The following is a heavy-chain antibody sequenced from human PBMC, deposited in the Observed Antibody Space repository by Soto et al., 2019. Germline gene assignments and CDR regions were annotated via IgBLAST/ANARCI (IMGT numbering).Heavy chain of an antibody. D-gene: IGHD6-13*01. V-gene: IGHV1-69*13. CDR2: IIPIFGTA. J-gene: IGHJ4*02. CDR3: ARDLGYSSSWYYFDF. CDR1: GGTFSSYA. Sequence: SVKVSCKASGGTFSSYAISWVRQAPGQGLEWMGGIIPIFGTANYAQKFQGRVTITADESTSTAYMELSSLRSEDTAVYYCARDLGYSSSWYYFDFWGQGTLLTVSS.